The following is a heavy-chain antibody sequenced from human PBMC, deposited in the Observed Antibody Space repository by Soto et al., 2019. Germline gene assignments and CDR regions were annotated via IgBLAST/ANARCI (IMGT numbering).Heavy chain of an antibody. CDR3: ERVVRYPPRLDY. V-gene: IGHV3-48*01. Sequence: EVQLVESGGGLVQPGGSLRLSCAASGFTFSSYSMNWVRQAPGKGLEWVSYISSSSSTIYYADSVKGRFTISRDNAKNSLYVKMNSLRAEGTALYYGERVVRYPPRLDYGGQGTLVTVSS. CDR2: ISSSSSTI. J-gene: IGHJ4*02. D-gene: IGHD3-9*01. CDR1: GFTFSSYS.